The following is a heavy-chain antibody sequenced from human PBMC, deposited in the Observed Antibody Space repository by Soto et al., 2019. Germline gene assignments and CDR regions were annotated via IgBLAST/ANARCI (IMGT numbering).Heavy chain of an antibody. J-gene: IGHJ4*02. Sequence: QVQLVQSGAEVKRPGSSVKVSCQASGGTFSDHSISWVRQAPGQGLEWMGRIFPMLGIPNYSHKFQGRVTFTADKSTSTAYMELSSLRSEDTAVYFCVRDDLSGSYFDYWGQGTLVTVSS. D-gene: IGHD1-26*01. CDR1: GGTFSDHS. CDR3: VRDDLSGSYFDY. CDR2: IFPMLGIP. V-gene: IGHV1-69*08.